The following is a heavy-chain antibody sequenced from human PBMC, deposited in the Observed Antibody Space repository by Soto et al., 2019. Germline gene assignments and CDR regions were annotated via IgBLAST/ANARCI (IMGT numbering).Heavy chain of an antibody. CDR3: ARDQYYYDSSGSLDAFDI. V-gene: IGHV1-69*13. Sequence: VASVKVSCKASGGTFSSYAINWVRQAPGQGLEWMGGIIPIFGTSNYAQKFQGRVTITADESTSTAYMELSSLRSEDTAVYYCARDQYYYDSSGSLDAFDIWGQGTMVTVSS. CDR2: IIPIFGTS. D-gene: IGHD3-22*01. CDR1: GGTFSSYA. J-gene: IGHJ3*02.